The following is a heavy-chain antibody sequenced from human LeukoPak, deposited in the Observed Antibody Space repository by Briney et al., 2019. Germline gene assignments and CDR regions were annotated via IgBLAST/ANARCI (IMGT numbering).Heavy chain of an antibody. Sequence: SETLSLTCTVTGGSIDSYYWSWIRQPPGKGLEWIGYIYYTGSTEYHPSLKSRVTISLDTSKNQFSLKLTSVTAADTAVYYCARVYQSAEYYFDYWGQGNLVSVSS. D-gene: IGHD2-2*01. J-gene: IGHJ4*02. CDR3: ARVYQSAEYYFDY. CDR1: GGSIDSYY. V-gene: IGHV4-59*01. CDR2: IYYTGST.